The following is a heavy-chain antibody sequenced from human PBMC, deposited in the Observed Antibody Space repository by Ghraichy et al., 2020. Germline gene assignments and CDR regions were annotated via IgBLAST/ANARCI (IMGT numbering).Heavy chain of an antibody. J-gene: IGHJ3*02. D-gene: IGHD3-22*01. CDR3: ARDYYDSSGDAFDI. Sequence: SQTLSLTCAISGDSVSSNSAAWNWIRQSPSRGLEWLGRTYYRSKLYNDYAVSVKSRITINPDTSQNQFSLQLNSVTPEDTAVYYCARDYYDSSGDAFDIWGQGTMVTVSS. V-gene: IGHV6-1*01. CDR1: GDSVSSNSAA. CDR2: TYYRSKLYN.